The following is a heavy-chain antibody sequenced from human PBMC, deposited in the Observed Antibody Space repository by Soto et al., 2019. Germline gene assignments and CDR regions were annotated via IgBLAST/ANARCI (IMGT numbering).Heavy chain of an antibody. CDR2: IDSSSSDI. Sequence: EVHLAESGGGLVQPGGSLRLSCAASGLIFSSYSMNWVRQAPGKGLEWVSYIDSSSSDIHYADSVRGRFTISRDNAKKSLVLQMDSLGVEHTAVYYCARDRPVDVVPTIPTYYYYMDVWGKGTTVTVSS. CDR1: GLIFSSYS. J-gene: IGHJ6*03. D-gene: IGHD5-12*01. CDR3: ARDRPVDVVPTIPTYYYYMDV. V-gene: IGHV3-48*01.